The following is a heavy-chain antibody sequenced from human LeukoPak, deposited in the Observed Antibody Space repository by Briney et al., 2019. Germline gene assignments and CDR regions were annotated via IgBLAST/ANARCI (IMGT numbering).Heavy chain of an antibody. CDR1: GGSISSSNYY. CDR3: ARDNGGYSGYDVRWFDP. CDR2: IYYSGST. J-gene: IGHJ5*02. D-gene: IGHD5-12*01. Sequence: SETLSLTCTVSGGSISSSNYYWGWIRQPPGKGLEWIGSIYYSGSTYYKPSLKSRVTISVDTSKNQFSLKLSSVAAADTAVYYCARDNGGYSGYDVRWFDPWGQGTLVTVSS. V-gene: IGHV4-39*02.